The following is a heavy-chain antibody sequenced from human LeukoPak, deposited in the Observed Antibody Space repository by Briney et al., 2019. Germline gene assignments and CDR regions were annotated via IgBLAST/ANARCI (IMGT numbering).Heavy chain of an antibody. CDR1: GFTFSSYG. CDR2: IWYDGTDK. J-gene: IGHJ6*02. V-gene: IGHV3-33*01. Sequence: GGSLRLPCAASGFTFSSYGMHWVRQGPGKGLEWVTFIWYDGTDKNYADSVKGRFTISRDNSKNTLYLQMNSLRAEDTAVYYCARSGSTYYYGMDVWGRGTTVTVSS. D-gene: IGHD3-10*01. CDR3: ARSGSTYYYGMDV.